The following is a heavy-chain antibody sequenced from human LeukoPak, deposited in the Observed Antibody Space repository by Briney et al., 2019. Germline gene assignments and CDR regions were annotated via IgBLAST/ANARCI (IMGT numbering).Heavy chain of an antibody. CDR2: ISYDGSNK. CDR1: GFTFSSYG. D-gene: IGHD3-10*01. V-gene: IGHV3-30*18. CDR3: AKDPYDPLWFGELLSPYYYYYGMDV. J-gene: IGHJ6*02. Sequence: PGRSLRLSCTASGFTFSSYGMHWGRQAPGKGLEWVAVISYDGSNKYYADSVKGRFTISRDNSKNTLYLQMNSLRAEDTAVYYCAKDPYDPLWFGELLSPYYYYYGMDVWGQGTTVTVSS.